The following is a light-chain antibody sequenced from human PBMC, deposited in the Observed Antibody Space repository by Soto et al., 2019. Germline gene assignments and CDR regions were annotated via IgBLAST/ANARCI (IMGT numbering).Light chain of an antibody. J-gene: IGLJ2*01. CDR2: GNS. Sequence: QSVLTQPPSVSGAPGQRVTISCTGSSSIIGAGYDVHWYQQLPGTAPKLLIYGNSNRPSGVPDRFSGSKSGTSASLAITGLQAEDEADYYCQSYDSSLSGYVVFGGGTQLTVL. CDR3: QSYDSSLSGYVV. V-gene: IGLV1-40*01. CDR1: SSIIGAGYD.